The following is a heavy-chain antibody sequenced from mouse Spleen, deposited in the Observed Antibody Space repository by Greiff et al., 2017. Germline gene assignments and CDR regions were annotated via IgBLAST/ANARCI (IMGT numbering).Heavy chain of an antibody. CDR1: GYTFTSYV. CDR2: INPYNDGT. CDR3: ARGGYYGSSLYAMDY. Sequence: VQLQQSGPELVKPGASVKMSCKASGYTFTSYVMHWVKQKPGQGLEWIGYINPYNDGTKYNEKFKGKATLTSDKSSSTAYMELSSLTSEDSAVYYCARGGYYGSSLYAMDYWGQGTSVTVSS. D-gene: IGHD1-1*01. V-gene: IGHV1-14*01. J-gene: IGHJ4*01.